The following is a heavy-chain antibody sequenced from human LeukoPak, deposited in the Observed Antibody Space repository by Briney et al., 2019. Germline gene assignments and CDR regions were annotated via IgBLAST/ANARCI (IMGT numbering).Heavy chain of an antibody. CDR1: GFTFSSYA. J-gene: IGHJ4*02. Sequence: GRSLRLSCAASGFTFSSYAMHWVRQAPGKGLEWVAVISYDGSNKYYADSVKGRFTISRDNSKNTLYLQMNSLRAEDTAVYYCARDPPYSSSWYHVDYWGQGTLVTVSS. V-gene: IGHV3-30-3*01. D-gene: IGHD6-13*01. CDR2: ISYDGSNK. CDR3: ARDPPYSSSWYHVDY.